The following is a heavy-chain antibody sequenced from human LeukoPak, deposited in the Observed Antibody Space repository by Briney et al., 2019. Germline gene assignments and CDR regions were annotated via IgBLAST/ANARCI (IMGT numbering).Heavy chain of an antibody. D-gene: IGHD1-1*01. CDR2: INPNGDGT. J-gene: IGHJ6*03. V-gene: IGHV1-2*02. Sequence: ASVKVSCKASGYTFSGYYMHWVRQAPGQGLEWMGWINPNGDGTNYAQKFQGRVTMTRGTSISTAYMELTRLRSDDTAVYYCARGRERDYYYYYMDVWGKGTTVTVSS. CDR1: GYTFSGYY. CDR3: ARGRERDYYYYYMDV.